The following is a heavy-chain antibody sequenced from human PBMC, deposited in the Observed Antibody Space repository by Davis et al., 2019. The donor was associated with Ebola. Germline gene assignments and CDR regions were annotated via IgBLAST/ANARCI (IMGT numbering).Heavy chain of an antibody. V-gene: IGHV4-34*01. D-gene: IGHD3-22*01. J-gene: IGHJ6*02. Sequence: ESLKISCAASGFIVSDKYMSWVRQAPGKGLEWIGHIYRSGSTYYNPSLQSRVSISLDTSKNQVSLNLSSVTAADTAMYFCARDKAQSYYGSPAYNYYYSGVDVWGQGTTVIVSS. CDR3: ARDKAQSYYGSPAYNYYYSGVDV. CDR1: GFIVSDKY. CDR2: IYRSGST.